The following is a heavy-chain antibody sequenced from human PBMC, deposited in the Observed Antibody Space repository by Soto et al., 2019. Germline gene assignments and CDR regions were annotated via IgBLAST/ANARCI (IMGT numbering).Heavy chain of an antibody. CDR2: IRYDGSNK. D-gene: IGHD6-6*01. Sequence: GGSMRLSCAASGFTFSSYGMHWVRQAPGKGLEWVAVIRYDGSNKYYADSVKGRFTISRDNSKNTLYLQMNSLRAEDTAVYYGARAPGSSSPHGRDGWGRGSTV. CDR1: GFTFSSYG. V-gene: IGHV3-33*01. CDR3: ARAPGSSSPHGRDG. J-gene: IGHJ6*01.